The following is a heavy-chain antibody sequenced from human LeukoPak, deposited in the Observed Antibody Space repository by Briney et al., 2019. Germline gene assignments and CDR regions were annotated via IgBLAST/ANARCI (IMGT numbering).Heavy chain of an antibody. Sequence: ASVKVSCKASGYTFTGYYMHWVRQAPGQGLEWMGRINPNSGGTNYAQKFQGRVTMTRDTSISTAYMELSRLRSGDTAVYYCARGVLMVYALGIPKNWFDPWGQGTLVTVSS. CDR3: ARGVLMVYALGIPKNWFDP. CDR2: INPNSGGT. V-gene: IGHV1-2*06. D-gene: IGHD2-8*01. CDR1: GYTFTGYY. J-gene: IGHJ5*02.